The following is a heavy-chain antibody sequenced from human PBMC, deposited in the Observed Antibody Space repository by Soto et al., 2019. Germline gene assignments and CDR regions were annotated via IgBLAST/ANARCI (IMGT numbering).Heavy chain of an antibody. CDR1: GFDASVNY. CDR2: INSAGST. CDR3: VRENYYYGMDV. Sequence: EVQLVESGGTLVQPGGSLRLSCAASGFDASVNYMTWVRQAPGKGLEWVSAINSAGSTFYADSVKGRFTISRDNSKNTLYLQMNSLRVEDTAMYYCVRENYYYGMDVWGQGTEVTVSS. J-gene: IGHJ6*02. V-gene: IGHV3-66*01.